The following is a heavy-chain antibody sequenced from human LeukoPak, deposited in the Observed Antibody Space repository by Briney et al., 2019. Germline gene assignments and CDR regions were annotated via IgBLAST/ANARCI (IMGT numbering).Heavy chain of an antibody. CDR1: GYTFTSYD. Sequence: ASVKVSCKASGYTFTSYDINWVRQATGQGLEGMGWMNPNSGNTGYAQKFQGRVTITRNTSISTAYMELSSPRSDDTAVYYCARGLRYFDWLSYYMDVWGKGTTVTISS. CDR2: MNPNSGNT. CDR3: ARGLRYFDWLSYYMDV. D-gene: IGHD3-9*01. J-gene: IGHJ6*03. V-gene: IGHV1-8*03.